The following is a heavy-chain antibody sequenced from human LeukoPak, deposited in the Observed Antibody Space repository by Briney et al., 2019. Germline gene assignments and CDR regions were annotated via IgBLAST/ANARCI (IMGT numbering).Heavy chain of an antibody. J-gene: IGHJ4*02. D-gene: IGHD5-24*01. CDR2: NNPNSGGT. CDR3: ARAYPPTAQRWLQSIHTYFDY. V-gene: IGHV1-2*02. CDR1: GYTFTGYY. Sequence: ASVKVSCKASGYTFTGYYMHWVRQAPGQGLEWMGWNNPNSGGTNYAQKFQGRVTMTRDTSISTAYMELSRLRSDDTAVYYCARAYPPTAQRWLQSIHTYFDYWGQGTLVTVSS.